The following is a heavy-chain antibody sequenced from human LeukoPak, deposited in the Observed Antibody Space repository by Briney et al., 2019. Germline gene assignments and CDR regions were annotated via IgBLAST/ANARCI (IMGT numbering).Heavy chain of an antibody. D-gene: IGHD3-22*01. Sequence: GGSLRLSCVASRFTFSNHWMTWVRQAPGKGLERVANIKQDGSEKYYVDSVKGRFTISRDNAKNSLYLQMNSLRAEDTAVYYCARDPPDYYDSSGPTYWYFDLWGRGTLVTVSS. CDR2: IKQDGSEK. V-gene: IGHV3-7*01. J-gene: IGHJ2*01. CDR1: RFTFSNHW. CDR3: ARDPPDYYDSSGPTYWYFDL.